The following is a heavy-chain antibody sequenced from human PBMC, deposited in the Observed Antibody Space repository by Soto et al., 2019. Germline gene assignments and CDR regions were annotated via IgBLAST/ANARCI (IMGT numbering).Heavy chain of an antibody. Sequence: QVQLVESGGGEVQPGRSLTISCAASGLTFSTYGMHWVRQTPDKGLEWVAVISYDGTNKFYSDSVKGRFTISRDNFKNTLTLQMNSLRADDTAVYSCAKDLQSYGDYDYYCYGMDVWGLGTRVTVSS. D-gene: IGHD4-17*01. V-gene: IGHV3-30*18. CDR2: ISYDGTNK. CDR3: AKDLQSYGDYDYYCYGMDV. J-gene: IGHJ6*02. CDR1: GLTFSTYG.